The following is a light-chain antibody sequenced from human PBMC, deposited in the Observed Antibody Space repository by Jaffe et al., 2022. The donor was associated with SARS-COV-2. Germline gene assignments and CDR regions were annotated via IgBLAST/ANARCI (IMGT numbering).Light chain of an antibody. V-gene: IGLV3-1*01. J-gene: IGLJ3*02. CDR3: QAWDTSTAGV. Sequence: SYEVTQPPSVSVSPGQTANITCSGDKLGDKYACWYQVKPGQSPLLVIYQDNTRPSGIPERFSGSNSGNTATLTISGTQAMDEADYYCQAWDTSTAGVFGGGTKLTVL. CDR1: KLGDKY. CDR2: QDN.